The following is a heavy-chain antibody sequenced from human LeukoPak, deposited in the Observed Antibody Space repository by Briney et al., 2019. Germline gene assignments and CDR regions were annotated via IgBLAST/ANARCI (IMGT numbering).Heavy chain of an antibody. CDR1: GFTFDTYS. Sequence: GGSLRLSCAASGFTFDTYSFHWVRQSPGKGLDWVALISHDGRREYYADAVKGRFTISRDDSKNTLSLQMDSLRAEDSPTYYCARDPSFSRGFNFVLSSWGQGTPVTVSS. CDR2: ISHDGRRE. CDR3: ARDPSFSRGFNFVLSS. V-gene: IGHV3-30*04. J-gene: IGHJ5*02. D-gene: IGHD5-12*01.